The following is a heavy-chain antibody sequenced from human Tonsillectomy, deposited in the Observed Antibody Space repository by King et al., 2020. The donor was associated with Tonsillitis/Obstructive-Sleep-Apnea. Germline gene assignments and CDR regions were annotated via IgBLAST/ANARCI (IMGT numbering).Heavy chain of an antibody. J-gene: IGHJ4*02. CDR2: INPNSGGT. V-gene: IGHV1-2*02. D-gene: IGHD3-22*01. Sequence: QLVQSGAEVKKPGASVKVSCKASGYTFTGYYMHWVRQAPGQGLEWMGWINPNSGGTNYAQKFQGRVTMTRDTSISTACMELSRLTSDDAAGYYCARESNDSSGYPIDYWGQGTLVTVSS. CDR3: ARESNDSSGYPIDY. CDR1: GYTFTGYY.